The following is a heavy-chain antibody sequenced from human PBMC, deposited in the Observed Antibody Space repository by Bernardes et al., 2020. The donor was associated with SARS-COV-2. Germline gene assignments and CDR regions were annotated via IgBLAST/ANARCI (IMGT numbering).Heavy chain of an antibody. CDR2: ISYDGRNK. CDR1: GFTFRSSG. V-gene: IGHV3-30*18. D-gene: IGHD3-10*01. Sequence: GGSLRLSCAASGFTFRSSGMHWVRQAPGPGLAWVAVISYDGRNKYYADSVKGRFTISRDNSKNTLYLQMNSLRAEDTAVYYCAKDQRLLWWYFDYWGQGTLVTVSS. J-gene: IGHJ4*02. CDR3: AKDQRLLWWYFDY.